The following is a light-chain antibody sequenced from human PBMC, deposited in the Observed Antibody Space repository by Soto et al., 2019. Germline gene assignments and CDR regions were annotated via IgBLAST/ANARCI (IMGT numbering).Light chain of an antibody. CDR2: RAN. CDR3: AAWDDRLFGPV. J-gene: IGLJ2*01. Sequence: QSVLTQPPSASGTPGQRVTISCSGSASNIESNPVNWYQGLPGTAPRLLIYRANQRPSGVPDRFSGSQSGTSASLSISGLQSEDEADYYCAAWDDRLFGPVFGGGTKVTVL. CDR1: ASNIESNP. V-gene: IGLV1-44*01.